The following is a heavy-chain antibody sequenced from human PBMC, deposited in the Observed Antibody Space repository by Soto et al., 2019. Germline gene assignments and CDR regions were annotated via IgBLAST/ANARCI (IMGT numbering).Heavy chain of an antibody. CDR1: GGIGSNYA. CDR3: AREMASGYSRTWFDP. Sequence: QEHLVQSGAEVKKPGSSVKVSCRASGGIGSNYAISWVRQSPGQGLEWMGGIVPKLGTANYAQRFKGRVTISVDKSTNSVYMELSSLISQDTDIYYCAREMASGYSRTWFDPWGQGTLVNVSS. V-gene: IGHV1-69*06. J-gene: IGHJ5*02. D-gene: IGHD2-15*01. CDR2: IVPKLGTA.